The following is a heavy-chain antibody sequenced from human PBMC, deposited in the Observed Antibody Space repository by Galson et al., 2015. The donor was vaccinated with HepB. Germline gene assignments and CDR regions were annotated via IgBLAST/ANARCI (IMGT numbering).Heavy chain of an antibody. CDR3: AREERAVGYCGSTSCYLTYYFDY. J-gene: IGHJ4*02. V-gene: IGHV3-7*03. CDR1: GFTFSSYW. Sequence: SLRLSCAASGFTFSSYWMSWVRQAPGKGLEWVANIKQDGSEKYYVDSVKGRFTISRDNAKNSLYLQMNSLRAEDTAVYYCAREERAVGYCGSTSCYLTYYFDYWRQGTLDTVSS. D-gene: IGHD2-2*01. CDR2: IKQDGSEK.